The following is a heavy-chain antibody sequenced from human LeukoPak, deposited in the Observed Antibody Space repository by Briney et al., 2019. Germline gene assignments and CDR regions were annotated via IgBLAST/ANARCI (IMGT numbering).Heavy chain of an antibody. Sequence: SETLSLICAVYGGSFSRYYWSWIRQPPGKGLEWIGEINHSGSTNYNPSLKSRVTISVDTSKNQFSLELSSVTAADTAVYYCARYSYGYGDYWGQGTLVTASS. CDR2: INHSGST. J-gene: IGHJ4*02. D-gene: IGHD5-18*01. CDR3: ARYSYGYGDY. CDR1: GGSFSRYY. V-gene: IGHV4-34*01.